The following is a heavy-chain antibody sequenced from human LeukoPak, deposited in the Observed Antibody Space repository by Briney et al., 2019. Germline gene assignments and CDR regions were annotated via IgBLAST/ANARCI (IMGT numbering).Heavy chain of an antibody. CDR1: GFTFRSYG. J-gene: IGHJ4*02. V-gene: IGHV3-30*02. D-gene: IGHD3-3*01. CDR2: IRYDGSNK. CDR3: AKDNGLRFLEWFSYFDY. Sequence: GGSLRLSCAASGFTFRSYGMHWVRQAPGKGLEWVAFIRYDGSNKYYADSVKGRFTISRDNSKNTLYLQMNSLRAEDTAVYYCAKDNGLRFLEWFSYFDYWGQGTLVTVSS.